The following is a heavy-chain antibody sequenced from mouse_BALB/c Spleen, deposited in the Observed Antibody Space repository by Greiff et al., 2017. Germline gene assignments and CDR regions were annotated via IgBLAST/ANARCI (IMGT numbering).Heavy chain of an antibody. CDR1: GFTFSSFG. CDR2: ISSGSSTI. V-gene: IGHV5-17*02. D-gene: IGHD1-1*01. CDR3: AGYYYGSSSTFAY. Sequence: DVHLVESGGGLVQPGGSRKLSCAASGFTFSSFGMHWVRQAPEKGLEWVAYISSGSSTIYYADTVKGRFTISRDNPKNTLFLQMTSLRSEDTAMYYCAGYYYGSSSTFAYWGQGTLVTVSA. J-gene: IGHJ3*01.